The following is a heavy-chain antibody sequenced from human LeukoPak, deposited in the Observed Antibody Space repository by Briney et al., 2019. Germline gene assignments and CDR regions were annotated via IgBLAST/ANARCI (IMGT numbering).Heavy chain of an antibody. Sequence: PSETLSLTCIVSGGSMRSSSDYWGWIRQPPGKGLEWIGSIYYSGSTYYNPSLKSRVTISVDTSKNQFSLKLSSVTAADTAVYYCAREPKGVWSGPPAGEFDPWGQGTLVTVSS. J-gene: IGHJ5*02. D-gene: IGHD3-3*01. V-gene: IGHV4-39*02. CDR1: GGSMRSSSDY. CDR3: AREPKGVWSGPPAGEFDP. CDR2: IYYSGST.